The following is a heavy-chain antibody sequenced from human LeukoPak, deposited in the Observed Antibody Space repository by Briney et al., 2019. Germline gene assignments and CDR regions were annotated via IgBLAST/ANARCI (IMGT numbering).Heavy chain of an antibody. Sequence: SETLSLTCAVYGGSFSGYYWTWIRQPPGKGLEWIGEMNHSGSANYNPSLKSRVTMSVDTSKNQFSLKLSSVTAADTAVYYCARAGWELLLFDYWGQGTLVTVSS. CDR1: GGSFSGYY. CDR3: ARAGWELLLFDY. CDR2: MNHSGSA. V-gene: IGHV4-34*01. D-gene: IGHD1-26*01. J-gene: IGHJ4*02.